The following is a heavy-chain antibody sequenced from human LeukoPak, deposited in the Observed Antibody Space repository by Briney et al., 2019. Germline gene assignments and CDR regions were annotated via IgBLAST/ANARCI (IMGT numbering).Heavy chain of an antibody. Sequence: PGGSLRLSCAASGFTFSDYYMSWIRQAPGKGLEWVSYISSSGSTIYYADSVKGRFTISRDNAKNSLYLQMNSLSAEDTAVYYCARDRVVAATTYYYYYGMDVWGQGTTVTVSS. CDR3: ARDRVVAATTYYYYYGMDV. CDR2: ISSSGSTI. D-gene: IGHD5-24*01. J-gene: IGHJ6*02. V-gene: IGHV3-11*01. CDR1: GFTFSDYY.